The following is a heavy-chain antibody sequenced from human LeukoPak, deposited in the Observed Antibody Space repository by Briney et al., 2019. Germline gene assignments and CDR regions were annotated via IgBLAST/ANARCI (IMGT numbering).Heavy chain of an antibody. D-gene: IGHD1-26*01. CDR2: IYTSGST. CDR3: ARVVVGAFYFDY. J-gene: IGHJ4*02. V-gene: IGHV4-4*07. CDR1: GGSISSYY. Sequence: SETLSLTCTVSGGSISSYYWSRIRQPAGKGLEWIGRIYTSGSTNYNPSLKSRVTMSIDTSKNQFSLKLSSVAAADTAVYYCARVVVGAFYFDYWGQGTLVTVSS.